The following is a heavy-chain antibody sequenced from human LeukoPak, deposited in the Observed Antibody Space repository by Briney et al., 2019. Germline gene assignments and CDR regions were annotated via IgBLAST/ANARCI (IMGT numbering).Heavy chain of an antibody. CDR1: GYTFTGYY. D-gene: IGHD6-13*01. Sequence: ASVKVSCKASGYTFTGYYMHWVRQAPGQGLEWMGRINSNSGGTNYAQKFQGRVTMTRDTSISTAYMELSRLRSDDTAVYYCARDRRIAAAANWFDPWGQGTLVTVSS. V-gene: IGHV1-2*06. CDR3: ARDRRIAAAANWFDP. J-gene: IGHJ5*02. CDR2: INSNSGGT.